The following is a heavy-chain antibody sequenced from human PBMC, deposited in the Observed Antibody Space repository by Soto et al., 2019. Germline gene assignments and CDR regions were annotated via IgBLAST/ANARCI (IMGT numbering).Heavy chain of an antibody. Sequence: PSETLSLTCTVSGGSISSYYWSWIRQPPGKGLEWIGYIYYSGSTNYNPSLKSRVTISVDTSKNQFSLKLSSVTAADTAVYYCAGGSSWTNYYFDYWGQGTLVTVSS. D-gene: IGHD6-13*01. V-gene: IGHV4-59*01. CDR3: AGGSSWTNYYFDY. CDR2: IYYSGST. CDR1: GGSISSYY. J-gene: IGHJ4*02.